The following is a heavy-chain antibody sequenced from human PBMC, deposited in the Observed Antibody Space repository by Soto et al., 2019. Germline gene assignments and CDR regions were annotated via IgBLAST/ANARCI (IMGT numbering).Heavy chain of an antibody. V-gene: IGHV3-74*02. CDR3: ASIPMVRGPSDY. CDR2: INGDGTTT. Sequence: EVRLVASGGGLVQPGGSLRLSCAASGFTFSTYWMHWVRQAPGKGLVWVSRINGDGTTTQYADSVKGRFTISRDNAKNTLYLQMNTLRGDDTAMYYCASIPMVRGPSDYWGQGTLLTVSS. J-gene: IGHJ4*02. CDR1: GFTFSTYW. D-gene: IGHD3-10*01.